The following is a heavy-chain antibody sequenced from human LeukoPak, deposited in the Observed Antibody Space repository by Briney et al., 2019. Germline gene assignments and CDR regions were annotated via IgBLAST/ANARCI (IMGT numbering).Heavy chain of an antibody. CDR2: ISGDGGST. CDR1: GFTFDDYA. D-gene: IGHD3-22*01. J-gene: IGHJ4*02. Sequence: PGGSLRLSCAASGFTFDDYAMHWVRQAPGKGLEWVSLISGDGGSTYYADSVKGRFTISRDNSKNSLYLQMNSLRTEDTALYYCAKHRSVYYYDSSGWPVDYWGQGTLVTVSS. CDR3: AKHRSVYYYDSSGWPVDY. V-gene: IGHV3-43*02.